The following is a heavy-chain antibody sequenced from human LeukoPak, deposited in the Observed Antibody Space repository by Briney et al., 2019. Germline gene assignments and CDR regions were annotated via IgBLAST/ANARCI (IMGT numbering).Heavy chain of an antibody. V-gene: IGHV4-4*07. D-gene: IGHD3-22*01. Sequence: PSETLSPTCTVSGGSISSYYWSWIRQPAGKGLEWIGRIYTSGSTNYNPSLKRRVTMSVDTSKNQFSLKLSSVTAADTAVYYCARGGYYYDSSGPYYFDYWGQGTLVTVSS. CDR1: GGSISSYY. J-gene: IGHJ4*02. CDR3: ARGGYYYDSSGPYYFDY. CDR2: IYTSGST.